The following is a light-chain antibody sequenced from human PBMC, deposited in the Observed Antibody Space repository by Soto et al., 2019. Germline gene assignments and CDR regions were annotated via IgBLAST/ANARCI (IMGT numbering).Light chain of an antibody. Sequence: IQMTQSPSTLSASVGDTVTITCRASQSISVSLAWYQQKPGKAPNLLIYDASTLQGGVPSRFSGSGSGTEFTLTVTSLQPEDFATYFCQQLNSYITFGQGTRLEIK. CDR3: QQLNSYIT. V-gene: IGKV1-5*01. CDR1: QSISVS. CDR2: DAS. J-gene: IGKJ5*01.